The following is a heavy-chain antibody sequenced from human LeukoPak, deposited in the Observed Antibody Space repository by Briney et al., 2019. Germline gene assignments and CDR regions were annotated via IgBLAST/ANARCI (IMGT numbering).Heavy chain of an antibody. CDR2: INPNSGGT. CDR3: ARGVAAAGDNWFDP. J-gene: IGHJ5*02. V-gene: IGHV1-2*02. D-gene: IGHD6-13*01. Sequence: ASVKLSCNAARYTFTGYNMHWVRQSPGQRLGWKGWINPNSGGTNYAQKFQGRVTMTRDTSISTAYMELSRLRSDDTAVYYCARGVAAAGDNWFDPWGQGTLVTVSS. CDR1: RYTFTGYN.